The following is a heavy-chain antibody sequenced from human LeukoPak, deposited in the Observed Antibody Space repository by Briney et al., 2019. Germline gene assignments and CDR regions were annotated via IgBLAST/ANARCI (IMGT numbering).Heavy chain of an antibody. J-gene: IGHJ4*02. Sequence: SQTLSLTCTVSGGSISSGYYCGWIRQPPGKGLEWIGSIYHSGSTYYNPSLKSRVTISVDTSKNQFSLKLSSVTAADTAVYYCARGGGKKPLDYWGQGTLVTVSS. CDR3: ARGGGKKPLDY. V-gene: IGHV4-38-2*02. CDR1: GGSISSGYY. CDR2: IYHSGST.